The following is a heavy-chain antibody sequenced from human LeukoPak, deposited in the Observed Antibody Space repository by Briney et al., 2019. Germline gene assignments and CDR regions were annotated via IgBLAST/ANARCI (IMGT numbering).Heavy chain of an antibody. V-gene: IGHV3-30*18. CDR3: AKVVGGFRYGVGYFVY. CDR1: GFTFSNYG. D-gene: IGHD5-18*01. J-gene: IGHJ4*02. CDR2: ISYDGTNK. Sequence: GGSLRLSCAASGFTFSNYGMHWVRQAPGKGLEWVAVISYDGTNKDYADSVKGRITISRDNSKNTLYLQMNSLRAEDTAVYYCAKVVGGFRYGVGYFVYWGQGTLVTVSS.